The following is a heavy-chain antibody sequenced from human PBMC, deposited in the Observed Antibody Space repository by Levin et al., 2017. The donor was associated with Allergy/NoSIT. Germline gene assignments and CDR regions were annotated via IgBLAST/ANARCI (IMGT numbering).Heavy chain of an antibody. CDR3: ARDMFGGEAAGSPLYGMDV. Sequence: ASVKVSCKASGYTFTSYAMNWVRQAPGQGLEWMGWINTNTGNPTYAQGFTGRFVFSLDTSVSTAYLQISSLKAEDTAVYYCARDMFGGEAAGSPLYGMDVWGQGTTVTVSS. D-gene: IGHD6-13*01. J-gene: IGHJ6*02. CDR1: GYTFTSYA. V-gene: IGHV7-4-1*02. CDR2: INTNTGNP.